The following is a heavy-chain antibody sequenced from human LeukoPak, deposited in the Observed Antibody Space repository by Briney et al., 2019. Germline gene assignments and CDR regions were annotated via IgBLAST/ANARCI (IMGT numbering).Heavy chain of an antibody. CDR1: GYTFTSYD. Sequence: ASVKVSCKASGYTFTSYDINWVRQATGQGLEWMGWMNPNSGNTGYAQKFQGRVTMTRDTSTRTVYMEVNSLRSEDTAVYYCARQGTYSSAIGMGYWGQGTLVTVSS. J-gene: IGHJ4*02. D-gene: IGHD6-19*01. CDR2: MNPNSGNT. V-gene: IGHV1-8*01. CDR3: ARQGTYSSAIGMGY.